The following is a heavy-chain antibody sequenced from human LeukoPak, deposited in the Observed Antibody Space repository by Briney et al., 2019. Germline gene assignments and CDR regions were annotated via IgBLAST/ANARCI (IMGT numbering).Heavy chain of an antibody. D-gene: IGHD5-24*01. V-gene: IGHV4-30-2*01. CDR2: IYQSGGT. J-gene: IGHJ5*02. CDR1: GGSISSGDFS. Sequence: SESLSLTCVVSGGSISSGDFSGGWIRQPPGRGLEWIGSIYQSGGTYYNPSLKSRATIPGDRSRNQCSLKLTSVTAADTAVYYCAREGYISHWFHPWGQGTLVTVSS. CDR3: AREGYISHWFHP.